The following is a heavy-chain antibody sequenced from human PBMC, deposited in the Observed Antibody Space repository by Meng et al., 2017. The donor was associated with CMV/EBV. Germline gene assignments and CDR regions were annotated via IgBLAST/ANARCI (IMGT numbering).Heavy chain of an antibody. J-gene: IGHJ4*02. CDR2: ISWNSGTI. D-gene: IGHD4-17*01. CDR3: AKDMRRNGDYNAWDY. Sequence: GESLKISCAASGFTCDYYALHWVRPAPGKGLEWVSGISWNSGTIGYADSVKGRFTISRDNAKNSLYLQMNSLRAEDMDLYYCAKDMRRNGDYNAWDYWGQGTLVTVSS. V-gene: IGHV3-9*03. CDR1: GFTCDYYA.